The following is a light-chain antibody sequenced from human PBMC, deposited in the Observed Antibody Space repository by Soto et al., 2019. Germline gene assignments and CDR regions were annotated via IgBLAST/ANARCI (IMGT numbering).Light chain of an antibody. CDR1: QSVSSSY. Sequence: ETVLTQSPGTLSLSPGERATLSCRASQSVSSSYLAWYQQKPGQAPRLLIYGASSRATGIPDRFSGSGSGTDFILTISRLEPEDFAVYYCQQYGSSPSITFGQGTRLEIK. J-gene: IGKJ5*01. CDR3: QQYGSSPSIT. CDR2: GAS. V-gene: IGKV3-20*01.